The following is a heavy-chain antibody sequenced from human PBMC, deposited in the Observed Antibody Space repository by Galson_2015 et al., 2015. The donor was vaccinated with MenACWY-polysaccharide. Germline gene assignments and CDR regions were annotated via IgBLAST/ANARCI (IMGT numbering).Heavy chain of an antibody. D-gene: IGHD1-1*01. J-gene: IGHJ2*01. V-gene: IGHV5-51*03. CDR1: GYTFTRYW. CDR2: IYPGDSDT. Sequence: QSGAEAKRPGESLTISCTGSGYTFTRYWIGWVRQMPGKGLEWMGIIYPGDSDTRYSPSFQGQVTISADKSISTAYLQWSSLKASDTAIYYCARRGAATAYWYFDLWGRGTQVIVSS. CDR3: ARRGAATAYWYFDL.